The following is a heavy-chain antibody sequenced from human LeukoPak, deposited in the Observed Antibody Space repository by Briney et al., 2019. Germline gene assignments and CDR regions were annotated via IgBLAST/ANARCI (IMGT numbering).Heavy chain of an antibody. Sequence: PGGSLRLSCVASGFSFSTYGMSWVRQAPGKGLEWLSAIDGNGAKTFYADSGKGRFTISRDNSKNTLYLQMNSPRGEDTALYYCAKDLHWGLDYWGQGALVTVSS. CDR2: IDGNGAKT. V-gene: IGHV3-23*01. D-gene: IGHD3-16*01. J-gene: IGHJ4*02. CDR1: GFSFSTYG. CDR3: AKDLHWGLDY.